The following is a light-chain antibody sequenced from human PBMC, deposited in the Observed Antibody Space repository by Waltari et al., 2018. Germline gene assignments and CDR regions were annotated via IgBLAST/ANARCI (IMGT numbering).Light chain of an antibody. CDR1: QSLLHGSGNTF. Sequence: DIVMTQSPLSLSVTPGEPASISCRSSQSLLHGSGNTFLDWYLQKPGQSPQLLIYLVSNRASGVPDRCSGSGSGTDFTLKISRVEAEDVGVYFCMQARQTPWTFGQGTKVEIK. CDR2: LVS. CDR3: MQARQTPWT. V-gene: IGKV2-28*01. J-gene: IGKJ1*01.